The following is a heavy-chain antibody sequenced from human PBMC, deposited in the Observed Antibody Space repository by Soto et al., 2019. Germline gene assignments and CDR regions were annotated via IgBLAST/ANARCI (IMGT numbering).Heavy chain of an antibody. CDR3: ARGNYGSG. Sequence: GASVKVSCKASGYTFTSYGISWVRQAPGQGLEWMGRINACNGNTNYAQKLQGRVTMTRDTSTSTVYMELRSLRSEDTAVYYCARGNYGSGWGQGTLVTVSS. D-gene: IGHD3-10*01. CDR1: GYTFTSYG. V-gene: IGHV1-18*01. J-gene: IGHJ4*02. CDR2: INACNGNT.